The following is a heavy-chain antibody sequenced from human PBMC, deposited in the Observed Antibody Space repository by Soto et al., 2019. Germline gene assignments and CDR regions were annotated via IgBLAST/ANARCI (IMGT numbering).Heavy chain of an antibody. CDR3: VLLGVFGH. CDR2: SNSNSGNS. J-gene: IGHJ4*02. D-gene: IGHD3-3*01. Sequence: ASVKVSCKASGYTFTSYNINWVRQAPGQGLEWVAGSNSNSGNSDHAQKFQGRLTVTRDTSISTAYMELSSLRSDDTAVYYCVLLGVFGHWGPGTLVTVSS. V-gene: IGHV1-8*01. CDR1: GYTFTSYN.